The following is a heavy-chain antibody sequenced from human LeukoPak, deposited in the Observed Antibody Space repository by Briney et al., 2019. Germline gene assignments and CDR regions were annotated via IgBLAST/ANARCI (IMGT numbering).Heavy chain of an antibody. Sequence: SETLSLTCTVSGGSVTDPGYYWGWVRQPPGKELEWIASVHSSGNTYYKSSLKSRVTISLDTSHKQISLSLTSVAASDTAVYFCARHGLRRFDYWGQGTLVPVSS. CDR2: VHSSGNT. J-gene: IGHJ4*02. V-gene: IGHV4-39*01. CDR1: GGSVTDPGYY. CDR3: ARHGLRRFDY.